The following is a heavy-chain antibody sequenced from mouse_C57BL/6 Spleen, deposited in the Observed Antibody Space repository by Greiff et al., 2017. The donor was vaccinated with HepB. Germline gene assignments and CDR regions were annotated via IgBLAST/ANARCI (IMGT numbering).Heavy chain of an antibody. CDR1: GYTFTSYW. CDR3: ARGDDGYAPFAY. D-gene: IGHD2-3*01. J-gene: IGHJ3*01. Sequence: QVQLQQPGAELVKPGASVKMSCKASGYTFTSYWITWVKQRPGQGLAWIGDIYPGSGSTNYNEKFKSKATLTVDTSSSTAYMQLSSLTSEDSAVYYCARGDDGYAPFAYWGQGTLVTVSA. CDR2: IYPGSGST. V-gene: IGHV1-55*01.